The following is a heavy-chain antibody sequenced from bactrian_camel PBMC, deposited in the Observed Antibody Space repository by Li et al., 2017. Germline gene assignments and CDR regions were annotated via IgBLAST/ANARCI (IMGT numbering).Heavy chain of an antibody. V-gene: IGHV3S1*01. Sequence: HVQLVESGGGSVEAGGSLRLSCAASGYTYSKYCMGWFRQVPGKEREGVAARYTGGGGKWYAESLKGRFTLSKDNANHTLYLQMNSLKPEDTAMYYCEADPAPCTGSLIMEWEYNYMGQGTQVTVS. CDR2: RYTGGGGK. J-gene: IGHJ4*01. CDR3: EADPAPCTGSLIMEWEYNY. D-gene: IGHD8*01. CDR1: GYTYSKYC.